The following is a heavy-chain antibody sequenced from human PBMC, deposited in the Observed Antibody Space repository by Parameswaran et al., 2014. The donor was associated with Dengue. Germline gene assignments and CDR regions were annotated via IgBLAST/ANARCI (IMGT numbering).Heavy chain of an antibody. J-gene: IGHJ6*02. Sequence: WVRQAPGQGLEWMGIINPSGGSTTYAQKFQGRVTMTRDTSASTVYMELSILRSEDTAVYYCARISRASGSYYYGMDVWGQGTTVTVSS. CDR3: ARISRASGSYYYGMDV. V-gene: IGHV1-46*01. D-gene: IGHD1-26*01. CDR2: INPSGGST.